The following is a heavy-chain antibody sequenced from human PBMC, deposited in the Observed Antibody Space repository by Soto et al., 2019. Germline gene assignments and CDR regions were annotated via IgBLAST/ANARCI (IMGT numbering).Heavy chain of an antibody. CDR3: ARIQRISMIVVSKPYFDY. CDR1: GFSLSNPRMG. CDR2: IFSNDEK. Sequence: XGPTLVNPTETLTLTCTVSGFSLSNPRMGVSWIRQPPGKALEWLAHIFSNDEKSYSTSLKSRLTISRDTSKSQVVLTMTNMDPVDTATYYCARIQRISMIVVSKPYFDYWGQGDLVTVSS. V-gene: IGHV2-26*01. J-gene: IGHJ4*02. D-gene: IGHD3-22*01.